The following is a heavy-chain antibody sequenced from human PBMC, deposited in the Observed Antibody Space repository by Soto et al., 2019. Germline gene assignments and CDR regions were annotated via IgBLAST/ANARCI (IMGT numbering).Heavy chain of an antibody. Sequence: WGSLRLSCAASGFTFSSYAMSWVRQAPGKGLEWVSAISGSGGSTYYADSVKGRFTISRDNSKNTLYLQMNSLRAEDTAVYYCAIHGVVPAAMIRSTFDYWGQGTLVTVSS. V-gene: IGHV3-23*01. CDR2: ISGSGGST. CDR1: GFTFSSYA. CDR3: AIHGVVPAAMIRSTFDY. J-gene: IGHJ4*02. D-gene: IGHD2-2*01.